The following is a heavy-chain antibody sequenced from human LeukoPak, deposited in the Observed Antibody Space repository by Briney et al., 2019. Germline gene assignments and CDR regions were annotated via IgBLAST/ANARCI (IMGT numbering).Heavy chain of an antibody. J-gene: IGHJ4*02. V-gene: IGHV1-3*03. CDR3: ARHLSGVTGYTYGRGIDY. CDR2: INAGNGNT. D-gene: IGHD5-18*01. Sequence: GASVKVSCKASGYTFTSYAMHWVRQAPGQRLEWMGWINAGNGNTKYSQEFQGRVTITRDTSASTAYMELNSLRAEDTAIYYCARHLSGVTGYTYGRGIDYWGQGTLVTVSS. CDR1: GYTFTSYA.